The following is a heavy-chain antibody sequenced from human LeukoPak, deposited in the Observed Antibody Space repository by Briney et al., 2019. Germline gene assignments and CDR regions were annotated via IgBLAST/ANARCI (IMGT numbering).Heavy chain of an antibody. Sequence: GGSLRLSCAASGFTFSSYSMNWVRQAPGKGLEWVSSISSSSSYIYYADSVKGRFTISRDNAKNSLYLQMNSLRAEDTAVYYCARLVPAAMNDYYYMDVWGKGTTVTVSS. V-gene: IGHV3-21*01. CDR2: ISSSSSYI. CDR1: GFTFSSYS. CDR3: ARLVPAAMNDYYYMDV. D-gene: IGHD2-2*01. J-gene: IGHJ6*03.